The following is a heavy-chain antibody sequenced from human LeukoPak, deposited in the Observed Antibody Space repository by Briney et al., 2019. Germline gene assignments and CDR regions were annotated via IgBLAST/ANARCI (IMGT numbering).Heavy chain of an antibody. CDR1: GGSFSGYY. CDR3: ARHYYGSGIRGLAFDY. J-gene: IGHJ4*02. V-gene: IGHV4-34*01. CDR2: INHSGST. D-gene: IGHD3-10*01. Sequence: SETLSLTCAVYGGSFSGYYWSWIRQPPGKGLEWIGEINHSGSTNYNPSLKSRVTISVDTSKNQFSLKLNSMTAADTAVYYCARHYYGSGIRGLAFDYWGQGTLVTVSS.